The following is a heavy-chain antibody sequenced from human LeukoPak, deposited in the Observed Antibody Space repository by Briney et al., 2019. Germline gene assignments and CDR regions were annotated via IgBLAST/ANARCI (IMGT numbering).Heavy chain of an antibody. D-gene: IGHD6-19*01. J-gene: IGHJ1*01. CDR3: ATNGWYCLDH. CDR2: IYHSGST. Sequence: SETLSLTCAVSGGSISSDNWWSWVRQPPGKGLEWIGEIYHSGSTNYNPSLQSRVTISVDKSNNHFSLRLTSVTAADAAVYYCATNGWYCLDHWGQGALVTVSS. CDR1: GGSISSDNW. V-gene: IGHV4-4*02.